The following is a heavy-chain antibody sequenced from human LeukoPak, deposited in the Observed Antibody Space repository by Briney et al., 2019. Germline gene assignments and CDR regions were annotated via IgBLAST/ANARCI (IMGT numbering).Heavy chain of an antibody. V-gene: IGHV4-34*01. J-gene: IGHJ5*02. Sequence: PSETLSLTCAVYGGSFSGYYWSWIRQPPGKGLEWIGEINHSGSTNYNPSLKSRVTISVDTPKNQFSLKLSSVTAADTAVYYCARYRRGVVPAAIRFDDWGQGTMVTVSS. CDR1: GGSFSGYY. D-gene: IGHD2-2*01. CDR3: ARYRRGVVPAAIRFDD. CDR2: INHSGST.